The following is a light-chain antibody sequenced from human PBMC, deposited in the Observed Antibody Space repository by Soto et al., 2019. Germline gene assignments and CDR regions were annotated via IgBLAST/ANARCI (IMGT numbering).Light chain of an antibody. CDR3: CSYVGATTYV. CDR2: EGI. J-gene: IGLJ1*01. V-gene: IGLV2-23*01. CDR1: SSTVGGFNV. Sequence: QSARTQPASLSVSPGQSSTISCTGTSSTVGGFNVVSWYQQHPGKAPKVIIYEGIKRPSGVSNRFSGSNSGSTASLTISGLQAEDEADYYCCSYVGATTYVFGTGNKVTVL.